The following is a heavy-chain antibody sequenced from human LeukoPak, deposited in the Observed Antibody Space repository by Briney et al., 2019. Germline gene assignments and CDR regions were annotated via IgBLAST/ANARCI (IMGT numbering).Heavy chain of an antibody. J-gene: IGHJ4*02. Sequence: GGSLRLSCAASGFTFSSYAMSWVRQAPGKGLEWVSAISGSGGSTFYADSVKGRFTISRDSSKNTLSLQMNSLRVEDTALYYCAKDRGVVVPAAFDYWGQGTLVTVSS. CDR2: ISGSGGST. CDR1: GFTFSSYA. D-gene: IGHD2-2*01. V-gene: IGHV3-23*01. CDR3: AKDRGVVVPAAFDY.